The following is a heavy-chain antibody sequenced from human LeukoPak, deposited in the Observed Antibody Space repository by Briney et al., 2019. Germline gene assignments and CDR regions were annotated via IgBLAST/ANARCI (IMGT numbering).Heavy chain of an antibody. CDR2: IKGDGTIT. CDR1: GFTFSTYW. J-gene: IGHJ4*02. CDR3: ARVVGSTRRAPFDF. D-gene: IGHD1-26*01. Sequence: GGSLRISCAASGFTFSTYWMHWVRQAPGKGLVWVSRIKGDGTITTYADSVRGRFTISRDNAKNTLYLQMNSLRAEDTAVYYCARVVGSTRRAPFDFWGKRMLVTVSS. V-gene: IGHV3-74*03.